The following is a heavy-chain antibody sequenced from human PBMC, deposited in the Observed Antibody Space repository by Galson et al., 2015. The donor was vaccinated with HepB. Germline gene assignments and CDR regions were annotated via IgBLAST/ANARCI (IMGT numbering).Heavy chain of an antibody. J-gene: IGHJ4*02. Sequence: SVKVSCKASGYTFTGYYMHWVRQAPGQGLEWMGWINPNSGGTNYAQKFQGRVTMTRDTSISTAYMEPSRLRSDDTAVYYCARTVRGSSGAGYWGQGTLVTVSS. CDR3: ARTVRGSSGAGY. D-gene: IGHD4-11*01. CDR2: INPNSGGT. V-gene: IGHV1-2*02. CDR1: GYTFTGYY.